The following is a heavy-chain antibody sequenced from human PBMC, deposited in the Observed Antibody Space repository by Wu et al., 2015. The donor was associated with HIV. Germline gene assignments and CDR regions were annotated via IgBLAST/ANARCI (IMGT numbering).Heavy chain of an antibody. D-gene: IGHD6-13*01. CDR2: INPNSGGT. Sequence: QVQLVQSGAEMKKPGASVKVSCKASGYTFTGYYMHWVRQAPGQGLQWMGWINPNSGGTNYAQKFQGRVTMTRDTSISTAYMELSRLRSDDTAVYYCARSSYSSSWYYFDYVGPGNXWSTVSS. J-gene: IGHJ4*02. CDR1: GYTFTGYY. V-gene: IGHV1-2*02. CDR3: ARSSYSSSWYYFDY.